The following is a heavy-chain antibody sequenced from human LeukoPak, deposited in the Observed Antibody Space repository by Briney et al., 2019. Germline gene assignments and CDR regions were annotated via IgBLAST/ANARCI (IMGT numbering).Heavy chain of an antibody. CDR3: ARDVFEGSWGGIDY. CDR2: RSYDGSNK. V-gene: IGHV3-30-3*01. CDR1: GFTFSNYA. J-gene: IGHJ4*02. Sequence: PGRSLRLSCAASGFTFSNYAMHWVRQAPGKGLEWVAIRSYDGSNKYYANSVKGRCTISRDSSKNTLYLQMNSLRPEDTAVYYCARDVFEGSWGGIDYSGQGTLVTVSS. D-gene: IGHD3-16*01.